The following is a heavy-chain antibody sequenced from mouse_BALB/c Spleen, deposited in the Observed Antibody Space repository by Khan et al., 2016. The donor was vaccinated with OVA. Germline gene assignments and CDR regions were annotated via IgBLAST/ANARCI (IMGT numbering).Heavy chain of an antibody. J-gene: IGHJ1*01. D-gene: IGHD6-1*01. CDR3: AHSSSDPRFFEV. Sequence: VQLKESGAELVKPGASVRLSCTASGFNIKDTYIHWVKQRPEQGLEWIGRIAPENGDTKYDPKFQDKATITSDTSSNTSYLQLRSLTTEDTAVDYCAHSSSDPRFFEVWGAGTTVTVSS. CDR2: IAPENGDT. CDR1: GFNIKDTY. V-gene: IGHV14-3*02.